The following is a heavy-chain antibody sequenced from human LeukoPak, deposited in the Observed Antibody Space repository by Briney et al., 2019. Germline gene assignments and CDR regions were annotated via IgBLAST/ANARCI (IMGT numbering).Heavy chain of an antibody. CDR2: IKSKSDSGTT. J-gene: IGHJ4*02. CDR1: GFTFSNAW. Sequence: GGSLRLSCAASGFTFSNAWMSWVRQAPGKGLEWVGRIKSKSDSGTTDYAAPVKGRFNISRDDSKNTLFLQMNSLKTEDTAVYYCTSNLIHCGGDCYHFDYWGQGTLVTVSS. V-gene: IGHV3-15*01. CDR3: TSNLIHCGGDCYHFDY. D-gene: IGHD2-21*02.